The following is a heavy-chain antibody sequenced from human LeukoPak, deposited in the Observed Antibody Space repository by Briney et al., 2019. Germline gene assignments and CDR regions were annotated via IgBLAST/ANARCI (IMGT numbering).Heavy chain of an antibody. CDR2: INYSGST. CDR3: ARGSSTSFWSGSRPFDP. V-gene: IGHV4-34*01. D-gene: IGHD3-3*01. J-gene: IGHJ5*02. Sequence: PSETLSLTCAVYGGSFSGYYWSWIRQPPGKGLEWIGEINYSGSTNYNPSLKSRVTISVDTSKNQFSLKLSSVTAADTAVYYCARGSSTSFWSGSRPFDPWGQGTLVTVSS. CDR1: GGSFSGYY.